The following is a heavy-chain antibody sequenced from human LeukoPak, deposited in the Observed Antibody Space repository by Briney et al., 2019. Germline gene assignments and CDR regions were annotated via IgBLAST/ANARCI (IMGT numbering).Heavy chain of an antibody. Sequence: SETLSLTRTVSAASIRSNHWSWIRQPPGKGLEWIGYIYSTGSTSYNPSLKSRVTISVDTSKNQFSLNLTSVTAADTAVYYCARRFYYDGHHDSWGQGTLVTVSS. CDR3: ARRFYYDGHHDS. J-gene: IGHJ4*02. D-gene: IGHD3-22*01. V-gene: IGHV4-59*08. CDR2: IYSTGST. CDR1: AASIRSNH.